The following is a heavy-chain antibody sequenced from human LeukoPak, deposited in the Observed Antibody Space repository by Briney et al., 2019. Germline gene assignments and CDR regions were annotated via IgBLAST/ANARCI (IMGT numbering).Heavy chain of an antibody. V-gene: IGHV4-39*01. CDR3: ARLPRYDFWS. D-gene: IGHD3-3*01. CDR2: IYNRGTT. J-gene: IGHJ4*02. Sequence: SETLSLTCTVSGDSISRTNFYWGWTRQPPGNGLEWIGSIYNRGTTNYNPSLKSRVTISVDTSKKQFSLKLRSVTAADTAVYYCARLPRYDFWSWGQGTLVTVSS. CDR1: GDSISRTNFY.